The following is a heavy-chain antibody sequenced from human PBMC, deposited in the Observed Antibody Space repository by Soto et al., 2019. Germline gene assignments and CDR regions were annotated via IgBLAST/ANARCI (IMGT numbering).Heavy chain of an antibody. CDR3: ARARSIAARPLAIDP. V-gene: IGHV1-46*01. Sequence: ASVKVSCKASGYTFTSYYMHWVRQAPGQGLEWMGIINPSGGSTSYSQKFQGRVTMTRDTSTSTVYMELSSLRSEDTAVYYCARARSIAARPLAIDPWGQGTLVTVSS. J-gene: IGHJ5*02. D-gene: IGHD6-6*01. CDR1: GYTFTSYY. CDR2: INPSGGST.